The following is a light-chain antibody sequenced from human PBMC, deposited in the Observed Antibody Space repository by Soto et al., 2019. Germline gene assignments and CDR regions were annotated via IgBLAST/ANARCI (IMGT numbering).Light chain of an antibody. CDR2: AAS. CDR3: QHYNSYSEA. V-gene: IGKV1-39*01. CDR1: QSVSSY. Sequence: DIQMTQSPSSLSASVGDRVTITCRASQSVSSYLNWYQQKPGKVPKLLIYAASVLQSGVPSRFSGSGSGTEFTLTISSLQPDDFATYYCQHYNSYSEAFGQGAKVDIK. J-gene: IGKJ1*01.